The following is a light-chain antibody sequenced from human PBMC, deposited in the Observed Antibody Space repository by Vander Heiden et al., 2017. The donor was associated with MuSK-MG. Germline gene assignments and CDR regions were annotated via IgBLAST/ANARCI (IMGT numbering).Light chain of an antibody. Sequence: DIQMTQSPSSLSASVGDRVTITCRASQSISSYLNWYQQKPGKAPKVLIYAASTLQSGVPSRFSGSGSGTDFTLTISKLQPEDFATYYCQQSDNTPITFGHGTTVDIK. CDR3: QQSDNTPIT. CDR1: QSISSY. CDR2: AAS. V-gene: IGKV1-39*01. J-gene: IGKJ3*01.